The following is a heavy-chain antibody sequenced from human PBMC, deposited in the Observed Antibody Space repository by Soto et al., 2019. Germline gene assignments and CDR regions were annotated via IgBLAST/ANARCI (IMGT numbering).Heavy chain of an antibody. Sequence: SEPLSLTCTVSGGSVSIGSYYWSWIRQPPGKGLEWIGYIYYSGSTNYNPSLKSRVTISVDTSKNQFSLKLSSVTAADTAVYYSARDHTGNTRPWPDYWGQGTRVTVSS. CDR3: ARDHTGNTRPWPDY. CDR2: IYYSGST. V-gene: IGHV4-61*01. D-gene: IGHD1-7*01. J-gene: IGHJ4*02. CDR1: GGSVSIGSYY.